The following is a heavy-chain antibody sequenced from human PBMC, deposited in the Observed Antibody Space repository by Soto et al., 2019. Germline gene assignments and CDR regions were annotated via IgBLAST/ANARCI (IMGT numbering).Heavy chain of an antibody. V-gene: IGHV4-34*01. CDR3: ARGGGVVGAADY. CDR1: GGSFSGYY. J-gene: IGHJ4*02. D-gene: IGHD1-26*01. Sequence: SETLSLTCAVYGGSFSGYYWSWIRQPPGKGLEWIGEINHSGSTNYNPSLKSRVTISVDTSKNQFSLKLSSVTAADTAVYYCARGGGVVGAADYWGQGTLVTVSS. CDR2: INHSGST.